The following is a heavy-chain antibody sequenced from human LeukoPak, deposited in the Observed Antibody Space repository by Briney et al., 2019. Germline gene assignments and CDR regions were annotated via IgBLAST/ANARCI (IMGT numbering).Heavy chain of an antibody. CDR3: ARGVVAATGYDY. CDR2: IYYSGST. V-gene: IGHV4-59*01. CDR1: YGSIGSYY. Sequence: SETLSLTCSVSYGSIGSYYWSWIRQPPGKGLEWIGYIYYSGSTNYNSSLKSRVTISVDTSKNHFSLKLTSVTAADTATYYCARGVVAATGYDYWGQGTLVTVSS. D-gene: IGHD2-15*01. J-gene: IGHJ4*02.